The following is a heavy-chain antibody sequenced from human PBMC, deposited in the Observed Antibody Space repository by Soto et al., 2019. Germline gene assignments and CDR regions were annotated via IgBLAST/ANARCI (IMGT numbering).Heavy chain of an antibody. CDR3: AKSRDGYSFYFYYGMDV. J-gene: IGHJ6*02. Sequence: QVQLEESGGGVVQPGRSLRLSCAASGFNFSNYNMHWVRQAPGKGLEWVALILHDGGNEYYADSVKGRFTISRDNSKNTLYLQMKSLRAEDTAVYYCAKSRDGYSFYFYYGMDVWGQGTTVTVSS. CDR2: ILHDGGNE. D-gene: IGHD4-4*01. V-gene: IGHV3-30*18. CDR1: GFNFSNYN.